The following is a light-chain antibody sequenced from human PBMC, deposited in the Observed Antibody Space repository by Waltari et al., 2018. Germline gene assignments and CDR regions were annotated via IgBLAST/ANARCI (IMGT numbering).Light chain of an antibody. CDR3: QQYGGSPYT. CDR1: QSVTSSY. J-gene: IGKJ2*01. CDR2: GAS. V-gene: IGKV3-20*01. Sequence: DIVSTQPPGTLSLSPGARATLSCRASQSVTSSYLAWYQQNPGQPPRLLIYGASIRATGIPDRFSGSGSGTGFTLTISRLEPEDFAVYYCQQYGGSPYTFGQGTKVEIK.